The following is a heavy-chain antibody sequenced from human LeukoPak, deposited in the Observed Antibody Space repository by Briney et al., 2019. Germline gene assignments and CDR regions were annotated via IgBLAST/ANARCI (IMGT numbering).Heavy chain of an antibody. Sequence: PSETLSLTCAVYGGSFSGYYWSWIRQPPGKGLEWIGEINHSGSTNYNPSLKSRVTISVDTSKNQFSLKLSSVTAADTAVYYCARVRSYYDILTGYPNWFDPWGQGTLVTVSS. J-gene: IGHJ5*02. D-gene: IGHD3-9*01. CDR3: ARVRSYYDILTGYPNWFDP. CDR2: INHSGST. V-gene: IGHV4-34*01. CDR1: GGSFSGYY.